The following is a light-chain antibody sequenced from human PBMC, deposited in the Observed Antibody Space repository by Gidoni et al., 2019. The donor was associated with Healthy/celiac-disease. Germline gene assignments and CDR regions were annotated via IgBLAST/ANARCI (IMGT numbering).Light chain of an antibody. CDR3: QSYDSSNHVV. J-gene: IGLJ2*01. CDR1: SGSIASNY. Sequence: NFMLTQPHSLSAPPGKTVTISCTRSSGSIASNYVQWYQQRPGSAPTTVIYEDNQRPSGVPDRFSGSIDSSSNSASLTISGLKTEDEADYYCQSYDSSNHVVFGGGTKLTVL. CDR2: EDN. V-gene: IGLV6-57*04.